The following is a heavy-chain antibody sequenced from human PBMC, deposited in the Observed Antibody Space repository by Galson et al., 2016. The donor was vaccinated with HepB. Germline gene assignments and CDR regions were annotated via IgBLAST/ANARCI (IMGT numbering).Heavy chain of an antibody. J-gene: IGHJ4*02. CDR3: ASDFRGKYSEGVDY. Sequence: SLRLSCAASEFAFSSYAMHWVRQAPGKGLEWVAVILHDGNKKYYADSVKGRFTISRDNSKNSLYLQMNSLRAEDTAIYYCASDFRGKYSEGVDYWGQGTLVTVSS. CDR2: ILHDGNKK. D-gene: IGHD1-26*01. CDR1: EFAFSSYA. V-gene: IGHV3-30-3*01.